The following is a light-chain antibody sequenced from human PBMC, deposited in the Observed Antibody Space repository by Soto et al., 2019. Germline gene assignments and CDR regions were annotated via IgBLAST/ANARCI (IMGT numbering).Light chain of an antibody. CDR2: GAS. Sequence: EIVMTQAPATLSVSPGGRATLSCRASQSVSSKLAWYQQKPGQAPRLLIYGASTRATGVPARFSGSGSGTEFTLTISSLESQDFAVYYCQQYSHWALLTFGQGTRVEIE. V-gene: IGKV3-15*01. J-gene: IGKJ5*01. CDR1: QSVSSK. CDR3: QQYSHWALLT.